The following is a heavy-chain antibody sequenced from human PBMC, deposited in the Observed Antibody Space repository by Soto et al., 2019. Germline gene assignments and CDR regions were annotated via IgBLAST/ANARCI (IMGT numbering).Heavy chain of an antibody. CDR1: GGSINTHNLF. D-gene: IGHD2-8*02. V-gene: IGHV4-39*02. J-gene: IGHJ4*02. CDR2: IHYGGNA. Sequence: SETLSLTCTVSGGSINTHNLFWAWVRQPPGKGLEWIASIHYGGNAYYSPSLTTRVTISRDTSKNRVSLELRSVTAADTAVYYCPRDQITGLFDYWGQGTRVIVS. CDR3: PRDQITGLFDY.